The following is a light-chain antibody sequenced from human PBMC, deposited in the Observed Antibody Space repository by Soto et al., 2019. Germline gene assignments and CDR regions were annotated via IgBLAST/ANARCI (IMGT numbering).Light chain of an antibody. CDR1: SSDVGGYTY. Sequence: QSALTQPHSASGSPGQSVTISCTGTSSDVGGYTYVSWYQQYPGRAPKLMIYEVTKRPSGVPVRVSGSKSGNTASLTVSGRQAEDEADYYCSSYSASNNINLVFGGATKLTVL. V-gene: IGLV2-8*01. CDR3: SSYSASNNINLV. CDR2: EVT. J-gene: IGLJ3*02.